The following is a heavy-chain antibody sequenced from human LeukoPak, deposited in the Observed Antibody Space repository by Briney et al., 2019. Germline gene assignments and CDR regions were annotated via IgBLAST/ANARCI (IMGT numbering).Heavy chain of an antibody. CDR3: ARGPGLATIWSRYYMDV. V-gene: IGHV1-69*13. D-gene: IGHD5-12*01. CDR1: GGTFSSYG. Sequence: SVKVSCKASGGTFSSYGISWVRQAPGQGVEWMGGIIPIFGTPNYAQKFQGRVTITADESTSTAYMELSSLRSEDTAVYYCARGPGLATIWSRYYMDVWGKGTTVTISS. CDR2: IIPIFGTP. J-gene: IGHJ6*03.